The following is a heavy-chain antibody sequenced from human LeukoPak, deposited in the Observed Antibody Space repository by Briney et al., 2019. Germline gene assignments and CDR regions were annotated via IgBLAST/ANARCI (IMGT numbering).Heavy chain of an antibody. J-gene: IGHJ4*02. V-gene: IGHV3-33*06. Sequence: PGGPLRLSCAASGFTFSSYGMHWVRQAPGKGLEWVAVIWYDGSNKYYADSVKGRFTISRDNSKNTLYLQMNSLRAEDTAVYYCAKGIERYFDWLPTYYFDYWGQGTLVTVSS. CDR2: IWYDGSNK. CDR1: GFTFSSYG. D-gene: IGHD3-9*01. CDR3: AKGIERYFDWLPTYYFDY.